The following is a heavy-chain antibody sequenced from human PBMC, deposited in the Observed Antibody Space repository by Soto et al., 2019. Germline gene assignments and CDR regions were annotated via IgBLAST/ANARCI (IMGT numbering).Heavy chain of an antibody. D-gene: IGHD6-19*01. CDR2: IYPGDSDT. CDR1: GYSFTSYW. CDR3: ARHSIAVAVPPEIDPLFYGLDV. J-gene: IGHJ6*02. V-gene: IGHV5-51*01. Sequence: GESLKISCKGSGYSFTSYWIGWVRQMPGKGLEWMGIIYPGDSDTRYSPSFQGQVTISADKSISTAYLQWSRLKASDTAMYYCARHSIAVAVPPEIDPLFYGLDVWGQGTTVTVS.